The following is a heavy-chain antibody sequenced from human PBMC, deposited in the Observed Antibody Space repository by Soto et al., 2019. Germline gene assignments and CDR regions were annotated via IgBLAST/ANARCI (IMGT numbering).Heavy chain of an antibody. CDR1: GYSFSNYY. V-gene: IGHV5-10-1*01. CDR2: IDPSDSYT. D-gene: IGHD5-12*01. J-gene: IGHJ4*02. Sequence: EVQLVQSGAEVKKPGESLRISCKASGYSFSNYYITWVRQMPGKGLEWIGRIDPSDSYTHYSPSFQGHVTISTDKSISTAYLQWSSPKASDTAMYYCARPTVDSGYSISDYWGQGTQVTVSS. CDR3: ARPTVDSGYSISDY.